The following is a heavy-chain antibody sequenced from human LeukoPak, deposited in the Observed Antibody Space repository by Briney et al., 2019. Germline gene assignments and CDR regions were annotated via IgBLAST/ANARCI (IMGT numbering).Heavy chain of an antibody. V-gene: IGHV1-8*01. Sequence: ASVKVSCKASGYTFTSYDINWVRQATGQGHEWMGWMNPNSGNTGYAQKFQGRVTMTRNTSISTAYMELSSLRSEDTAVYYCARGGSGSYYNGDDYWGQGTLVTVSS. CDR3: ARGGSGSYYNGDDY. J-gene: IGHJ4*02. CDR2: MNPNSGNT. D-gene: IGHD3-10*01. CDR1: GYTFTSYD.